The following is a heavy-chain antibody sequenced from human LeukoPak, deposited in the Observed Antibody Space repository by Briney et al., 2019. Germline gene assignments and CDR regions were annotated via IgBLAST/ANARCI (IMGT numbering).Heavy chain of an antibody. CDR1: GYTFTSYG. CDR3: ARDGFRFLEWLSPPGGY. V-gene: IGHV1-18*01. J-gene: IGHJ4*02. CDR2: ISAYNGNT. D-gene: IGHD3-3*01. Sequence: GASVKVSCKASGYTFTSYGISWVRQAPGQGLEWMGWISAYNGNTNHAQKLQGRVTMTTDTSTSTAYMELRSLRSDDTAVYYCARDGFRFLEWLSPPGGYWGRGTLVTVSS.